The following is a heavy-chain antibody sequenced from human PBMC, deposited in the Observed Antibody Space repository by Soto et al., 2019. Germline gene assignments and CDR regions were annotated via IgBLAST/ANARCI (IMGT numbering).Heavy chain of an antibody. J-gene: IGHJ4*02. CDR1: GYIFIGSY. CDR3: ARGPSE. V-gene: IGHV1-2*02. Sequence: QVQLVRSGAVMKSPGSSVKVSCKATGYIFIGSYLHWIRQAHGQGPEWMGSIYPATGDTDYAQTSQGRVILTGDTAIGTAYMELKWLTFDDTGMYYGARGPSEWGQGTLVTVSS. CDR2: IYPATGDT.